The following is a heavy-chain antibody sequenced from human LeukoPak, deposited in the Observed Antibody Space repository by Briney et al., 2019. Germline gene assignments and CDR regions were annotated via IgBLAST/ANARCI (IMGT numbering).Heavy chain of an antibody. CDR2: INPNSGGT. CDR3: ARVVYSYGWFDP. Sequence: GASVKVSCKASGYTFTGYYMHWVRQAPGQGLEWMGWINPNSGGTNYAQKFQGRVTMTRDMSTSTVYMELSSLRSEDTAVYYCARVVYSYGWFDPWGQGTLVTVSS. J-gene: IGHJ5*02. D-gene: IGHD5-18*01. V-gene: IGHV1-2*02. CDR1: GYTFTGYY.